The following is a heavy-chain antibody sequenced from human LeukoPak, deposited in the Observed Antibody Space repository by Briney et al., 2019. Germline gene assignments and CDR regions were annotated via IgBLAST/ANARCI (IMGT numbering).Heavy chain of an antibody. J-gene: IGHJ5*02. CDR1: GGSISSYY. CDR3: ARSNHYDTPYYYGSGSYWSFPGRGSNWFDP. CDR2: IYYSGST. D-gene: IGHD3-10*01. V-gene: IGHV4-59*12. Sequence: PSETLSLTCTVFGGSISSYYWSWIRQPPGKGLEWIGYIYYSGSTNYNPSLKSRVIISVDTSKNQFSLKLSSVTAADTAVYYCARSNHYDTPYYYGSGSYWSFPGRGSNWFDPWGQGTLVTVSS.